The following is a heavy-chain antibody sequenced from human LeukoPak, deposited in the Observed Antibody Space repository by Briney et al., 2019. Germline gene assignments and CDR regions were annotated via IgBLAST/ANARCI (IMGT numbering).Heavy chain of an antibody. Sequence: TSETLSLTCAVYGGSFSGYYWSWIRQPPGKGLEWIGEINHSGSTNYNPSLKSRVTISVDTSKNQFSLKLSSVTAADTAVYYCARTYYDFWSGYYRYYFDYWGQGTLVTVSS. CDR1: GGSFSGYY. CDR3: ARTYYDFWSGYYRYYFDY. D-gene: IGHD3-3*01. J-gene: IGHJ4*02. V-gene: IGHV4-34*01. CDR2: INHSGST.